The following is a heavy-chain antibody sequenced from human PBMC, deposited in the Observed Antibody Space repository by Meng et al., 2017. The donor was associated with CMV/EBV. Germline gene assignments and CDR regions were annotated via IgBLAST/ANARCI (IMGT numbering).Heavy chain of an antibody. Sequence: TFHSYGISGGRQAPGQGLEWMGWISAYNGNTNYAQKLQGRVTMTTDTSTSTAYMELRSLRSDDTAVYYCARKDLDCSGGSCYGGPFDYWGQGTLVTVSS. J-gene: IGHJ4*02. CDR3: ARKDLDCSGGSCYGGPFDY. CDR1: TFHSYG. V-gene: IGHV1-18*01. D-gene: IGHD2-15*01. CDR2: ISAYNGNT.